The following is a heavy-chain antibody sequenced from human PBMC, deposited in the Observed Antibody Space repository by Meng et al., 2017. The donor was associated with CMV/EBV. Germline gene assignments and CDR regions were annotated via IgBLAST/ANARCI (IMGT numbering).Heavy chain of an antibody. CDR2: ISGSGGST. CDR1: GFTFGSYA. Sequence: GESLKISCAASGFTFGSYAMSWVRQAPGKGLEWVSAISGSGGSTYYADSVKGRFTISRDNSKNTLYLQMNSLRAEDTAVYYCAKISGRTVSPYCSSTSCYTGRGYFDYWGQGTLVTVSS. J-gene: IGHJ4*02. CDR3: AKISGRTVSPYCSSTSCYTGRGYFDY. V-gene: IGHV3-23*01. D-gene: IGHD2-2*02.